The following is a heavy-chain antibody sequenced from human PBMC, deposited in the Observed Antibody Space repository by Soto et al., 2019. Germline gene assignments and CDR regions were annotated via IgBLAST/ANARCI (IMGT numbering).Heavy chain of an antibody. CDR3: ARDDYYDSSGYYSYFDY. CDR1: GYTFTSYG. V-gene: IGHV1-18*04. D-gene: IGHD3-22*01. J-gene: IGHJ4*02. Sequence: QVQLVQSGAEVKKPGASVKVSCKASGYTFTSYGISWVRQAPGQGLEWMGWISAYDGNTNYAQKLQGRVTMTTDTATSTAYMELRSLRSDDTAVYYCARDDYYDSSGYYSYFDYWGQVTLVTVSS. CDR2: ISAYDGNT.